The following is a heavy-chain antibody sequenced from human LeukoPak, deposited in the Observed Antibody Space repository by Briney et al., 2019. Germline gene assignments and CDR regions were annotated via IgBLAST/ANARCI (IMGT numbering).Heavy chain of an antibody. Sequence: SETLSLTCTVSGGSISSYYWSWIRQPPGKRLEWSGYIYYSGSTNYNPSLKSRVTISVDTSSNQFSLKLTSVTAADTAVYYCARVLRGGNSGYAFDIWGQGTMVTVSS. V-gene: IGHV4-59*13. CDR2: IYYSGST. CDR1: GGSISSYY. D-gene: IGHD4-23*01. J-gene: IGHJ3*02. CDR3: ARVLRGGNSGYAFDI.